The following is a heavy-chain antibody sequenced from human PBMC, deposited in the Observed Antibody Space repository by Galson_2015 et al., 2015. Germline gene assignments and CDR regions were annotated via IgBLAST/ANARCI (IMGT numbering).Heavy chain of an antibody. CDR3: AKDYSYSSGWYLDY. CDR1: GFTFRSYA. V-gene: IGHV3-23*01. Sequence: SLRLSCAASGFTFRSYAVTWVRQAPGKGLEWVSSIVAGGSSAYYGDSVKGRFTISRDNSKNSLYLQMNSLRADDTAVYYCAKDYSYSSGWYLDYWGQGTLVTVSS. J-gene: IGHJ4*02. D-gene: IGHD6-19*01. CDR2: IVAGGSSA.